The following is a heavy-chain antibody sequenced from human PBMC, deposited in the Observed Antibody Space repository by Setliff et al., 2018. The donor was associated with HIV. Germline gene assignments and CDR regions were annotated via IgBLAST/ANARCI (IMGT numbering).Heavy chain of an antibody. CDR3: ARHPRGELWFGESPRERFFDY. CDR1: GYSFTSYW. D-gene: IGHD3-10*01. V-gene: IGHV5-51*01. CDR2: IYPDDSDT. J-gene: IGHJ4*02. Sequence: GESLKISCKGSGYSFTSYWIGWVRQMPGKGLEWVGIIYPDDSDTRYSPSFQGQVTISADKSISTAYLQWSSLKASDIAMYYCARHPRGELWFGESPRERFFDYWGQGTLVTVSS.